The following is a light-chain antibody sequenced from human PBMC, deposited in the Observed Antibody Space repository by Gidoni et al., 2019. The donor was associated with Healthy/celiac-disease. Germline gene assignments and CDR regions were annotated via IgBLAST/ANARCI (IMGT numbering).Light chain of an antibody. J-gene: IGLJ2*01. Sequence: QAALTPPATVSGSPVHSTTISCTATSSDVGRYNLVSWYQQHPGKAPKLMIYEGSKRPSGVSNRFSGSKSGNTASLTISGLQAEDEADYYCCSYAGSSTVVFGGGTKLTVL. CDR2: EGS. V-gene: IGLV2-23*01. CDR3: CSYAGSSTVV. CDR1: SSDVGRYNL.